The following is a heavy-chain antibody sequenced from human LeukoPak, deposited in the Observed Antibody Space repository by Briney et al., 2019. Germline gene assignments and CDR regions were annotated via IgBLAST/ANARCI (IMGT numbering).Heavy chain of an antibody. CDR1: GGSISSYY. V-gene: IGHV4-4*07. CDR3: ARDNIWFGELLSQYYFDY. Sequence: SETLSLTCTVSGGSISSYYWSWIRQPAGKGLEWVGRIYTSGSTNYNPSLKSRVTMSVDTSNNQFSLKLSSVTAADTAVYYCARDNIWFGELLSQYYFDYWGQGTLVTVSS. D-gene: IGHD3-10*01. CDR2: IYTSGST. J-gene: IGHJ4*02.